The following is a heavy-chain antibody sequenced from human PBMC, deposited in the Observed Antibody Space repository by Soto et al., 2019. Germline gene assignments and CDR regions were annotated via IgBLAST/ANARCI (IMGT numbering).Heavy chain of an antibody. CDR2: INSDARST. J-gene: IGHJ5*02. D-gene: IGHD2-15*01. V-gene: IGHV3-74*01. CDR1: GLTFSSYW. CDR3: ALGVVAAGFDP. Sequence: EVRLVESGGGLVQPGGSLRLSCAASGLTFSSYWMHWVRQAPGKGLVWVSRINSDARSTSYADSVKGRFTISRDNAKNTVYLQMNSLRVEDTAVYYCALGVVAAGFDPWGQGTLVTVSS.